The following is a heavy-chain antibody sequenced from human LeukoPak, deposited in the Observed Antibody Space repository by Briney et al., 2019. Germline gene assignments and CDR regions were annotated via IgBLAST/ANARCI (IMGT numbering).Heavy chain of an antibody. V-gene: IGHV4-59*08. CDR2: IYYSGST. J-gene: IGHJ3*02. Sequence: SETLSLTCTVSGGSISSYYWSWIGQPPGKGLEWIGYIYYSGSTNYNPSLKSRVTISVDTSKNQFSLKLSSVTAADTAVYYCARSVPSSGSYYLNAFDIWGQRTMVTVSS. D-gene: IGHD1-26*01. CDR3: ARSVPSSGSYYLNAFDI. CDR1: GGSISSYY.